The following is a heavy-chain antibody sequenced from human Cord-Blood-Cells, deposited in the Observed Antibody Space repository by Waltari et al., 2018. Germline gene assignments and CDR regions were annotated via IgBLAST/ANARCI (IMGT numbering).Heavy chain of an antibody. J-gene: IGHJ5*02. V-gene: IGHV1-69*01. CDR2: VIPIFGTA. CDR3: ASQSYDYVWGSYRSNWFDP. Sequence: QVQLVQSGAEVKKPGSSVKVSCKASGGTFSSYAISWVRQAPGQGLEWMGGVIPIFGTANYEQKVQGRVTITADESTSTAYMELSSLRSEDTAVYYCASQSYDYVWGSYRSNWFDPWGQGTLVTVSS. D-gene: IGHD3-16*02. CDR1: GGTFSSYA.